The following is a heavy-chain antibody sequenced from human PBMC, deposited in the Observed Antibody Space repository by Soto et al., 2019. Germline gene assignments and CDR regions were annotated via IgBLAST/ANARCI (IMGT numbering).Heavy chain of an antibody. V-gene: IGHV4-34*01. CDR1: GGSFSDYY. J-gene: IGHJ5*02. CDR3: LSLVARPGP. D-gene: IGHD6-6*01. Sequence: QVQLQQWGAGLLKPSETLSLTCAVYGGSFSDYYWSWIRQPPGKGLEWIGEINYSGSTNYNPSLKSRVTMSVDTSKNQFSLKLSSVTAADTAMYYCLSLVARPGPWGQGILVTVSS. CDR2: INYSGST.